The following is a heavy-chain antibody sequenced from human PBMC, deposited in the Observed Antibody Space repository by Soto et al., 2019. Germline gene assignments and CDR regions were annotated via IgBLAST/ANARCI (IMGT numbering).Heavy chain of an antibody. CDR3: ARVPRYGIVRAFDI. Sequence: QVQLQESGPGLVKPSQTLSLTCTVSGASISSGDYFWSWIRQPPGKGLEWIGYHYYTGSTYYNPSLKSRVTISVDTSKNQLSLKLNSVTAADTAVYYCARVPRYGIVRAFDIWGQGTMVIVS. CDR1: GASISSGDYF. CDR2: HYYTGST. D-gene: IGHD3-16*02. J-gene: IGHJ3*02. V-gene: IGHV4-30-4*01.